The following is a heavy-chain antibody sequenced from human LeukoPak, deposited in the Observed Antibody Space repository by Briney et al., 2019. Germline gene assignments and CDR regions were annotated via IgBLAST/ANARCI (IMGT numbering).Heavy chain of an antibody. V-gene: IGHV3-66*02. CDR1: GFTVSSTY. J-gene: IGHJ3*02. CDR3: AREDSGSYYGAFDI. Sequence: GGSLRLSCAASGFTVSSTYMGWVRQAPGKGLEWVSVIYSGGSTYYADSAKGRFTISRDNSKTTLYLQMNSLRAEDTAVYYCAREDSGSYYGAFDIWGQGTMVTVSS. CDR2: IYSGGST. D-gene: IGHD1-26*01.